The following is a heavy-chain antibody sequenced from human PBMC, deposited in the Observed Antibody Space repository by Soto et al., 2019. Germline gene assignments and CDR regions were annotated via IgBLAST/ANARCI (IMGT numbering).Heavy chain of an antibody. CDR3: ARVLYYGSGSYSPYGMDV. D-gene: IGHD3-10*01. Sequence: QMQLVQSGAEVKKPGSSVKVSCKTSGVSFNNNGIGWVRQAPGHGLEWMGGVSPPFRTSNYARKFQGRISITADASTGTVNMELSSLTSEDTAQYYCARVLYYGSGSYSPYGMDVWGQGTTVTVFS. J-gene: IGHJ6*02. CDR2: VSPPFRTS. V-gene: IGHV1-69*01. CDR1: GVSFNNNG.